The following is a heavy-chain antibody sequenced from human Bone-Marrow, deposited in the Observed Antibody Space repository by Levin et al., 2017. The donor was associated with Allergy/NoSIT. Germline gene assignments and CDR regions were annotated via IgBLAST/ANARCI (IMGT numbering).Heavy chain of an antibody. CDR2: IKEDGSEK. J-gene: IGHJ4*02. V-gene: IGHV3-7*01. CDR3: VRAGMTWLQLLDFDS. D-gene: IGHD5-24*01. CDR1: GFTFNMYW. Sequence: TGGSLRLSCAASGFTFNMYWMSWVRQVPGKGLEWVANIKEDGSEKSYVESVRGRFTISRDNAKKSLYLQMNSLRVEDTAIYYCVRAGMTWLQLLDFDSWGQGTLVTVSS.